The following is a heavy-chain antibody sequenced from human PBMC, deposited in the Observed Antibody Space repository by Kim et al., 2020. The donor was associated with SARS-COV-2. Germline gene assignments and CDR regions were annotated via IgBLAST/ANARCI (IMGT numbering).Heavy chain of an antibody. CDR3: AGQWLRYDY. CDR1: GGSISSSSYY. D-gene: IGHD5-12*01. V-gene: IGHV4-39*01. CDR2: IYYSGST. Sequence: SETLSLTCTVSGGSISSSSYYWGWIRQPPGKGLEWIGSIYYSGSTYYNPSLKSRVTISVDTSKNQFSLKLSSVTAADTAVYYCAGQWLRYDYWGQGTLVTVSS. J-gene: IGHJ4*02.